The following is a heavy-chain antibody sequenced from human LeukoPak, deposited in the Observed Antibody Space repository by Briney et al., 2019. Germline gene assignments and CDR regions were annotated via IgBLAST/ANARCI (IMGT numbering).Heavy chain of an antibody. V-gene: IGHV4-34*01. D-gene: IGHD3-10*01. CDR2: INHSGST. J-gene: IGHJ4*02. CDR1: GGSFSGYY. CDR3: ARVPWKIWFGEYFDY. Sequence: SETLSLTCAVYGGSFSGYYWSWIRQPPGKGLEWIGEINHSGSTNYNPSLTSRVTISVDTSKNQFSLKLSSVTAADTAVYYCARVPWKIWFGEYFDYWGQGTLVTVSS.